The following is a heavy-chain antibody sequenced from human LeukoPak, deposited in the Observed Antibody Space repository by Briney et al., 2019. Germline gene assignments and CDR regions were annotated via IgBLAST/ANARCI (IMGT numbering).Heavy chain of an antibody. CDR2: IYHSGST. V-gene: IGHV4-28*06. CDR1: GYSISSSNW. J-gene: IGHJ4*02. CDR3: ARGSYYFDN. D-gene: IGHD1-26*01. Sequence: SDTLSLTCAVSGYSISSSNWWGWIRQPPGKGLEWIGHIYHSGSTTYNPSLKSRVPMSVDTSKNQFSLKLSSVTALDTAVYYCARGSYYFDNWGQGTLVTVSS.